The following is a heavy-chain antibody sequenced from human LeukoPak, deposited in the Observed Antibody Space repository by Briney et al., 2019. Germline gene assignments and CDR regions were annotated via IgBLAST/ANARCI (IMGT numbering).Heavy chain of an antibody. D-gene: IGHD1-7*01. CDR2: IKQDVNEK. V-gene: IGHV3-7*03. CDR1: GFTFNSYW. J-gene: IGHJ6*03. CDR3: AKRRGLELLYYYYMDV. Sequence: GGSLRLSCAASGFTFNSYWMSWVRQAPGKGLEWVANIKQDVNEKYYVDSVKGRFTISRDNAKNSLYLQMNSLRAEDTAVYYCAKRRGLELLYYYYMDVWGKGTTVTVSS.